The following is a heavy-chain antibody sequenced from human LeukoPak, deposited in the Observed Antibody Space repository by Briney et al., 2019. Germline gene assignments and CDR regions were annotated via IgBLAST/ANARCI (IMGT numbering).Heavy chain of an antibody. CDR3: AKVQQWLAYFDY. Sequence: GGSLRLSCAASGFTFSSYGMSWVRQAPGKGLEWVSVISGSGGSTYYADSVKGRFTISRDNSKNTLYLQMNSLRAEDTAVYYCAKVQQWLAYFDYWGQGTVVTVSS. CDR1: GFTFSSYG. CDR2: ISGSGGST. D-gene: IGHD6-19*01. V-gene: IGHV3-23*01. J-gene: IGHJ4*02.